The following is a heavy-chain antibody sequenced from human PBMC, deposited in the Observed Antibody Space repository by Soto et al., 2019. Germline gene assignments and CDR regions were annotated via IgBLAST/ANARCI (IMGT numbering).Heavy chain of an antibody. V-gene: IGHV3-30-3*01. CDR3: ARGGIPAAMKVWFDP. CDR1: GFTFSSYA. CDR2: ISYDGSNK. D-gene: IGHD2-2*01. J-gene: IGHJ5*02. Sequence: QVQLVESGGGVVQPGRSLRLSCAASGFTFSSYAMHWVRQAPGKGLEWVAVISYDGSNKYYADSVKGRFTISRDNSKNTLYLQMNSLRAEDTAVYYCARGGIPAAMKVWFDPWGQGTLVTVSS.